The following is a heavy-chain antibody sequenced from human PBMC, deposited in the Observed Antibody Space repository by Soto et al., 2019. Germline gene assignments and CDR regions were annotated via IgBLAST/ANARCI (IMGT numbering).Heavy chain of an antibody. Sequence: ASVKVSCKASGYTFTGYYMHWVRQAPGQGLEWMGWINPNSGGTNYAQKFQGWVTMTRDTSISTAYMELSRLRSDDTAVYYCAREVEMGYCTNGGCYAFDIWGQGTMVTVSS. J-gene: IGHJ3*02. CDR2: INPNSGGT. CDR1: GYTFTGYY. V-gene: IGHV1-2*04. D-gene: IGHD2-8*01. CDR3: AREVEMGYCTNGGCYAFDI.